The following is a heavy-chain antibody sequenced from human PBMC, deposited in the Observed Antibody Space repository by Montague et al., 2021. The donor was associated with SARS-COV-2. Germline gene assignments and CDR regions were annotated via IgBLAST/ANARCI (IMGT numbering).Heavy chain of an antibody. V-gene: IGHV4-34*01. CDR1: GGSFSTYS. J-gene: IGHJ4*02. CDR3: ARQRGGIHSIVVVVAAAYRPYYFDY. Sequence: SETLSLTCAVHGGSFSTYSWNWIRQPPGKGLEWIGEIHHGGSTNYNPSLKSRVTISADTSKNQFSLKLTSVTAADTAVYYCARQRGGIHSIVVVVAAAYRPYYFDYWGQGTLVTVSS. D-gene: IGHD2-15*01. CDR2: IHHGGST.